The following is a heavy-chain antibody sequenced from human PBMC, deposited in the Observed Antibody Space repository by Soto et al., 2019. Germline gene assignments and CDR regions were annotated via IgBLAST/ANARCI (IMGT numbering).Heavy chain of an antibody. Sequence: VASVKVSCKASGGTFSSYAISWVRQPPGQGLEWMGGIIPIFGTANYAQKFQGRVTITADESTSTAYMELSSLRSEDTAVYYCARTGYSSVRGYYYYGMDVWGQGTTVTVSS. CDR1: GGTFSSYA. V-gene: IGHV1-69*13. CDR2: IIPIFGTA. CDR3: ARTGYSSVRGYYYYGMDV. D-gene: IGHD6-25*01. J-gene: IGHJ6*02.